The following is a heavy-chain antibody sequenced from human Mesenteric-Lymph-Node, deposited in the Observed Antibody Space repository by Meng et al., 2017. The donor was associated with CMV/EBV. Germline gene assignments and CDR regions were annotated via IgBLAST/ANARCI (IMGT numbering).Heavy chain of an antibody. CDR3: ASVSPLGYCSSANCPGAFDI. CDR2: ISWNSGSI. Sequence: GGSLRLSCAASGFTFDDYVMHWVRQAPGKGLEWVSGISWNSGSIDYADSVKGRFTISRDNAKNSLYLQMNSLRAEDTAVYYCASVSPLGYCSSANCPGAFDIWGQGTMVTVSS. CDR1: GFTFDDYV. V-gene: IGHV3-9*01. J-gene: IGHJ3*02. D-gene: IGHD2-2*01.